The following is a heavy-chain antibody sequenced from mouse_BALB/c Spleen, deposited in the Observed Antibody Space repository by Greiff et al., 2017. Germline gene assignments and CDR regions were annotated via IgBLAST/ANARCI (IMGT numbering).Heavy chain of an antibody. CDR3: ARGPTMITTWDLFDY. Sequence: EVQGVESGGGLVKPGGSLKLSCAASGFTFSSYAMSWVRQTPEKRLEWVASISSGGSTYYPDSVKGRFTISRDNARNILYLQMSSLRSEDTAMYYCARGPTMITTWDLFDYWGQGTTLTVSS. J-gene: IGHJ2*01. D-gene: IGHD2-4*01. CDR2: ISSGGST. CDR1: GFTFSSYA. V-gene: IGHV5-6-5*01.